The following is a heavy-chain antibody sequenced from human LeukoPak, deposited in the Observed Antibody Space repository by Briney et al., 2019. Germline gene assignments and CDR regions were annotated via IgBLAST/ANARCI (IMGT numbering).Heavy chain of an antibody. CDR3: ARDYFGSGSYYNAYHGMDV. CDR2: ISSSGDTV. V-gene: IGHV3-48*03. Sequence: GGSLRLSCAASGFTFSIYNINWVRQAPGKGLEWVSYISSSGDTVYYADSLRRRITISRDNAKKSLFLQINSLRAEDTAVYYWARDYFGSGSYYNAYHGMDVWGQGTTVTVSS. J-gene: IGHJ6*02. CDR1: GFTFSIYN. D-gene: IGHD3-10*01.